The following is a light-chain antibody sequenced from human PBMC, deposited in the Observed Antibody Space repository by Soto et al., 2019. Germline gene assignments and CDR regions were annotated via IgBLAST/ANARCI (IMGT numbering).Light chain of an antibody. CDR1: KSDIGVYDF. V-gene: IGLV2-8*01. CDR3: KSYARSNTYV. J-gene: IGLJ1*01. Sequence: QSVLTQPPSASGSPGQSVTISCTGTKSDIGVYDFVSWYQHHPGKAPRLIIYEVVQRPSGVPDRFSGSKSGNTASLTVSGLQAADEADYFCKSYARSNTYVFGSGTKVIVL. CDR2: EVV.